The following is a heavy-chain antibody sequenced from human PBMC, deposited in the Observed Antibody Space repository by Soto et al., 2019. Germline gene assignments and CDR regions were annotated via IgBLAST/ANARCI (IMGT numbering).Heavy chain of an antibody. CDR2: IYYTGST. J-gene: IGHJ5*02. CDR3: ARRVYASLIYTTYDRVFDP. D-gene: IGHD3-9*01. V-gene: IGHV4-59*11. Sequence: QVQLQESGPGLVKPSETLSLTCSVSGDSINSHYWSWLRQPPGEGLEWIGYIYYTGSTNYNPSLRSRVTILLDTPKNQFSLKLTSVTAADTAVYYCARRVYASLIYTTYDRVFDPWGQGTPVIVSA. CDR1: GDSINSHY.